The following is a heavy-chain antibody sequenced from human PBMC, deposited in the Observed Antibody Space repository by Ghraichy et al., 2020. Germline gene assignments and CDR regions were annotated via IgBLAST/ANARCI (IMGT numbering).Heavy chain of an antibody. CDR1: GFTFSSYA. V-gene: IGHV3-23*01. D-gene: IGHD6-13*01. CDR2: ITGSGGT. J-gene: IGHJ4*02. CDR3: GKNTRSSPDY. Sequence: ETLSLTCAASGFTFSSYAMSWVRQAPGKGLEWVSGITGSGGTFYADSVKGRFTISRDNSKNTLYLQMNSLRVEDTAVYFCGKNTRSSPDYWGQGTLVTVSS.